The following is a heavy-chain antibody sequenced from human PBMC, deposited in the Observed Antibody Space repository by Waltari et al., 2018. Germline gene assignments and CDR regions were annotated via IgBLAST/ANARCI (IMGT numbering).Heavy chain of an antibody. CDR2: IYYTGST. V-gene: IGHV4-59*08. D-gene: IGHD1-1*01. CDR1: GGSINNYH. Sequence: QVQLQESGPGLVQPSETLSLTCTISGGSINNYHWSWFRQPPGKGLEWIAHIYYTGSTNSNPALRGRVPMSLDTAKNQFSLSLCAVPAADTAFYCCARGEMANWVYFDYWGQGTLVTVSS. CDR3: ARGEMANWVYFDY. J-gene: IGHJ4*02.